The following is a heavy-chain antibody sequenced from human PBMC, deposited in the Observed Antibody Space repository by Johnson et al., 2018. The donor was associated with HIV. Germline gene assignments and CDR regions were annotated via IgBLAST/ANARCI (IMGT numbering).Heavy chain of an antibody. J-gene: IGHJ3*02. D-gene: IGHD2-8*01. CDR3: VWYHDVFDI. CDR1: GFTFSSYG. CDR2: ISYDGSNK. V-gene: IGHV3-30*03. Sequence: QVQLVESGGGVVQPGRSLRLSCAASGFTFSSYGMHWVRQAPGKGLEWVAVISYDGSNKYYADSVKGRFTISRDNSKNSLYLQMNSLRAEDTAVYYCVWYHDVFDIWGQGTMVTVSS.